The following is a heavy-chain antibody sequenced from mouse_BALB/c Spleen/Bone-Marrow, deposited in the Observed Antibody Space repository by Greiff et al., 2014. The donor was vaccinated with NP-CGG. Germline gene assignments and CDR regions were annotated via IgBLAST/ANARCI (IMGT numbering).Heavy chain of an antibody. CDR2: IWAGGST. V-gene: IGHV2-9*02. CDR1: GFSLTSYG. Sequence: QVQLKESGPGLVAPSQTLSITCTVSGFSLTSYGVHWVRQSPGKGLEWLGVIWAGGSTNYNSALMSRLSISKDNSKSQVFLKMNSLQTDDTAVYYCARYYYGFLDYWGQGTTLTVSS. J-gene: IGHJ2*01. D-gene: IGHD1-2*01. CDR3: ARYYYGFLDY.